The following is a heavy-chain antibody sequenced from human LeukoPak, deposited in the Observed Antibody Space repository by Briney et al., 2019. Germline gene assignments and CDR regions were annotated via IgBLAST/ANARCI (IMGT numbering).Heavy chain of an antibody. CDR3: TTYYYDSGRDSDV. D-gene: IGHD3-22*01. J-gene: IGHJ6*04. V-gene: IGHV3-15*01. Sequence: GGPLRLYSSASAFSGNNVRLGRLRQVPGTGLEWVGRIKRQSDDATTQYAAPVKDRFTISRDNSKKTLYLQMNNLKTEDTAVYYCTTYYYDSGRDSDVWGKGTTVTVSS. CDR1: AFSGNNVR. CDR2: IKRQSDDATT.